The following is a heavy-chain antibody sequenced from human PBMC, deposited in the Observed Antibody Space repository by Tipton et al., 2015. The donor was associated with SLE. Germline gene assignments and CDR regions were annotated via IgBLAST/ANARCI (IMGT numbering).Heavy chain of an antibody. CDR1: GGSISSHY. CDR3: ARHWRQWLLPVRNWFDP. CDR2: IYYSGST. J-gene: IGHJ5*02. Sequence: TLSLTCTVSGGSISSHYWSWIRQPPGKGLEWIGYIYYSGSTNYNPSLKSRVTISVDTSKNQFSLKLSSVTAADTAVYYCARHWRQWLLPVRNWFDPWGQGTLVTVSS. V-gene: IGHV4-59*11. D-gene: IGHD6-19*01.